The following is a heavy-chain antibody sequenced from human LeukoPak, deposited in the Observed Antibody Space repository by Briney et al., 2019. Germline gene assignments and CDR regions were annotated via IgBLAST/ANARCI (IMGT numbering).Heavy chain of an antibody. D-gene: IGHD3-22*01. J-gene: IGHJ4*02. V-gene: IGHV4-39*07. CDR1: GGSMISSSYY. CDR3: ARVVRYYDSRGYYNTPYYFDS. Sequence: SETLSLTCTVSGGSMISSSYYWGWIRQPPGKGLEWIGHIFYGGSTYYTPSLMGRVTISVDASSNQFSLELTSLTAADTAVYYCARVVRYYDSRGYYNTPYYFDSWGQGTLVTVSS. CDR2: IFYGGST.